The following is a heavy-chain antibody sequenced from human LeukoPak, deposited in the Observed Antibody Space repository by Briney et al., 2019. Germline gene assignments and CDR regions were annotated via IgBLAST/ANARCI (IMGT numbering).Heavy chain of an antibody. CDR2: ISAYNGNT. J-gene: IGHJ5*02. CDR1: GYTFTGYY. CDR3: ARDGAVADRIWFDP. D-gene: IGHD6-19*01. Sequence: ASVKVSCKASGYTFTGYYMHWVRQAPGQGLEWMGWISAYNGNTNYAQKLQGRVTMTTDTSTSTAYMELRSLRSDDTAVYYCARDGAVADRIWFDPWGQGTLVIVSS. V-gene: IGHV1-18*04.